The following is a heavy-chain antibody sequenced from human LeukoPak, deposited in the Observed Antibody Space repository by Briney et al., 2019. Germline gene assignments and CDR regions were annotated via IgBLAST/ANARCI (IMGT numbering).Heavy chain of an antibody. CDR1: GGSFSGYY. Sequence: PSETLSLTCAVYGGSFSGYYWSWIRQPPGKGLEWIGEINHSGSTNYNPSLKSRVTISVDTSKNQFSLKLNSVTAADTAVYYCASRNFYYDSSGYYFTWGQGTLVTVSS. CDR3: ASRNFYYDSSGYYFT. V-gene: IGHV4-34*01. CDR2: INHSGST. D-gene: IGHD3-22*01. J-gene: IGHJ5*02.